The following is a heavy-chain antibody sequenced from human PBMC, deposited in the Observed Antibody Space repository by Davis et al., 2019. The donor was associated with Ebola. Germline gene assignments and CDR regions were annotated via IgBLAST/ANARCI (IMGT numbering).Heavy chain of an antibody. J-gene: IGHJ3*02. V-gene: IGHV1-3*01. CDR3: ARDIVLVVYAIGGAFDI. CDR2: INAGNGNT. Sequence: AASVKVSCKASGGTFSSYAMHWVRQAPGQRLEWMGWINAGNGNTKYSQKFQGRVTITRDTSASTAYMELSSLRSEDTAVYYCARDIVLVVYAIGGAFDIWGQGTMVTVSS. CDR1: GGTFSSYA. D-gene: IGHD2-8*02.